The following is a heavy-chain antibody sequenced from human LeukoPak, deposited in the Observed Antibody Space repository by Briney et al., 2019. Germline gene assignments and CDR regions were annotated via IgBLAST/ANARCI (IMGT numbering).Heavy chain of an antibody. CDR3: ARGLTGTTFFDY. CDR1: GFTFSSYAM. J-gene: IGHJ4*02. D-gene: IGHD1-1*01. CDR2: IYHSGST. V-gene: IGHV4-4*02. Sequence: PGGSLRLSCAASGFTFSSYAMNWVRQAPGKGLEWIGEIYHSGSTNYNPSLKSRVTISVDKFKNQFSLKLSSVTAADTAVYYCARGLTGTTFFDYWGQGTLVTVSS.